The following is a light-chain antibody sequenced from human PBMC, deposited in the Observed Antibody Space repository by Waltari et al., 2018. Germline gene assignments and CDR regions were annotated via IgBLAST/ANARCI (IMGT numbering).Light chain of an antibody. CDR1: SSDVGAYKY. V-gene: IGLV2-8*01. CDR3: SSFAGSNRFGV. CDR2: EVS. J-gene: IGLJ3*02. Sequence: QSALTQPPSASGSPGQSVTISRTGSSSDVGAYKYFSRYQQHPVKAPKLMIYEVSKRPSGVPDRFSGSKSGNTASLTVSGLQADDEADYYCSSFAGSNRFGVFGGGTKLTVL.